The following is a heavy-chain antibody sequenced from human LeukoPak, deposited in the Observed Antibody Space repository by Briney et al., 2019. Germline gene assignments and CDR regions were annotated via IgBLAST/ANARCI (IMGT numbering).Heavy chain of an antibody. V-gene: IGHV1-69*13. CDR2: IIPIFGTA. J-gene: IGHJ6*02. CDR1: GGTFSSYA. D-gene: IGHD3-10*01. Sequence: GASVKVSCKASGGTFSSYAISWVRQAPGQGLEWMGGIIPIFGTANYAQKFQGRVTITADESTSTAYMELSSLRSEDTAVYYCARANPDYGSGSDVNYYYYYGMDVWGQGTTVTVSS. CDR3: ARANPDYGSGSDVNYYYYYGMDV.